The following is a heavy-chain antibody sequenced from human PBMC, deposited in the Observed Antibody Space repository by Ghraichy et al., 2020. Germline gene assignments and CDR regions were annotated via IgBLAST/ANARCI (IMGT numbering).Heavy chain of an antibody. D-gene: IGHD6-19*01. J-gene: IGHJ5*02. V-gene: IGHV4-4*07. CDR1: CDSITNYY. CDR2: IYSSGGT. Sequence: SETLSLTCTVSCDSITNYYWNWIRQPTGKGLEWIGRIYSSGGTNYKPSLKSRVTMSVDTSKNQFSLKLSSVTAADTAVYFCARAAGSGWSSHWFDPWGQGTLVTVSS. CDR3: ARAAGSGWSSHWFDP.